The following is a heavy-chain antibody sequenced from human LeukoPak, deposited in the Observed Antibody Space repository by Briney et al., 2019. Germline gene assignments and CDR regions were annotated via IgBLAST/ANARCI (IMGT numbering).Heavy chain of an antibody. V-gene: IGHV1-2*02. CDR1: GYTFTDYY. CDR3: ARDLAMYSPNLDY. CDR2: INPKTGVT. D-gene: IGHD1-26*01. Sequence: ASVKVSCKASGYTFTDYYLHWVRQAPGHGLEWMGWINPKTGVTKYAQNFQGRVTMTRDTSISTAYMEVSRLRSDDTAVFYCARDLAMYSPNLDYWGQGTLVTVSS. J-gene: IGHJ4*02.